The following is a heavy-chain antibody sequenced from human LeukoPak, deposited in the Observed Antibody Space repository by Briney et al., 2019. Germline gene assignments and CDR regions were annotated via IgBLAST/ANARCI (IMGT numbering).Heavy chain of an antibody. CDR3: ATSRGSGWYGGFDP. Sequence: SVKVSCKASGGTFSSYAISWVRQAPGQGLEWMGGIIPILGTANYAQKFQGRVTITADESTSTAYMELSSLRSEDTAVYYCATSRGSGWYGGFDPWGQGTLVTVSS. D-gene: IGHD6-19*01. CDR1: GGTFSSYA. CDR2: IIPILGTA. J-gene: IGHJ5*02. V-gene: IGHV1-69*13.